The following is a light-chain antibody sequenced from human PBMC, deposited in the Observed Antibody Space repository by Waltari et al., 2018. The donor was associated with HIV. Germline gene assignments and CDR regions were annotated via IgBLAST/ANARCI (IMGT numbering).Light chain of an antibody. CDR1: SSNIVRNT. Sequence: QSVLTQTPSASGTPGQRATISCSGRSSNIVRNTVNWYQQLPGTAPKLLIYSNNQRPSGVPARFSGPKSGTPASLAISGLQSEDEADYYCAAWDDSVTGPVLGGGTKLTVL. J-gene: IGLJ3*02. CDR3: AAWDDSVTGPV. V-gene: IGLV1-44*01. CDR2: SNN.